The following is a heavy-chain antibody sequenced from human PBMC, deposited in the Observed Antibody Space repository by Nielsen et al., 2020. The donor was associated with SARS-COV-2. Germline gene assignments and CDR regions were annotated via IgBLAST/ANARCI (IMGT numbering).Heavy chain of an antibody. Sequence: GESLKISCAASGFTFSSYWMSWVRQAPGKGLEWVANIKQDGSEKYYVDSVKGRFTISRDNAKNSLYLQMNSLRAEDTAVYYWAKDRADSSPGYWGQGTLVTVSS. J-gene: IGHJ4*02. D-gene: IGHD6-19*01. V-gene: IGHV3-7*01. CDR2: IKQDGSEK. CDR1: GFTFSSYW. CDR3: AKDRADSSPGY.